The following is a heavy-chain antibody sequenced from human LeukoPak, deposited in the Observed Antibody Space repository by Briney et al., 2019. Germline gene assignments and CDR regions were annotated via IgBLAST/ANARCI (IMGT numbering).Heavy chain of an antibody. CDR1: GFTFSDYY. CDR2: ISSSGSTI. Sequence: PGGSLRLSCAASGFTFSDYYMSWIRQAPGKGLEWVSYISSSGSTIYYADSVKGRFTVSRDNAKNSLYLQMNSLRAEDTAVYYCTRVARYCSGGICYSGYWGQGTLLTVSS. J-gene: IGHJ4*02. D-gene: IGHD2-15*01. V-gene: IGHV3-11*04. CDR3: TRVARYCSGGICYSGY.